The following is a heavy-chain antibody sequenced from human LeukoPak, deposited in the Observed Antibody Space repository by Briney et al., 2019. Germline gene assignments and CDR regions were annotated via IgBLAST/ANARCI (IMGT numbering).Heavy chain of an antibody. CDR3: ARRGLIDY. V-gene: IGHV4-34*01. CDR1: GGSFSGYY. J-gene: IGHJ4*02. D-gene: IGHD3/OR15-3a*01. CDR2: INHSGST. Sequence: KSSETLSLTCAVYGGSFSGYYWSWIRQPPGKGLEWIGEINHSGSTNYNPSLKSRVTISVDTSKNQFSLNLSSVTAADTAVYYCARRGLIDYWGQGTLVTVSS.